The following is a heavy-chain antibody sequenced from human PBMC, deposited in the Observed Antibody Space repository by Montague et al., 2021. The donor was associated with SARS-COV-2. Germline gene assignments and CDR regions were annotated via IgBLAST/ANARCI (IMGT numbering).Heavy chain of an antibody. CDR3: AWGMNGLTETTEALDI. Sequence: TLSLTCTVSGGSISYGGYFWNWIRQHPGKGLEWIGYIYSSGTTYSNPSLRSRVTISVDTSKKQFSLRLSSMTAADTAVYYCAWGMNGLTETTEALDIWGRGTMVSVSS. D-gene: IGHD1-14*01. CDR1: GGSISYGGYF. J-gene: IGHJ3*02. CDR2: IYSSGTT. V-gene: IGHV4-31*03.